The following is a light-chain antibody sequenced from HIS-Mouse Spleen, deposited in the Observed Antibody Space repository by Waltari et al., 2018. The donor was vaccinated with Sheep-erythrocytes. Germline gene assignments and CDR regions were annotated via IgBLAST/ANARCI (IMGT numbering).Light chain of an antibody. J-gene: IGLJ3*02. CDR1: SSDVGGYNY. CDR3: CSYAGSSTPWV. V-gene: IGLV2-23*01. Sequence: QSALTQPRSVSGSPGQSVTISCTGTSSDVGGYNYAPWYQPHPGKAPKHMIYEGSKRPSGVSNRFSGSKSGNTASLTISGLQAEDEADYYCCSYAGSSTPWVFGGGTKLTVL. CDR2: EGS.